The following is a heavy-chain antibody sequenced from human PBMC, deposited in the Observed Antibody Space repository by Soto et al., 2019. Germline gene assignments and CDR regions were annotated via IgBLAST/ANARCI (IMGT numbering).Heavy chain of an antibody. CDR3: ARSKKGGGYDYYYYGMDV. D-gene: IGHD3-16*01. V-gene: IGHV3-11*06. CDR2: ISSSSSYT. CDR1: GFTFSDYY. Sequence: GGSLRLSCAASGFTFSDYYMSWIRQAPGKGLEWVSYISSSSSYTNYADSVKGRFTISRDNAKNSLYLQMNSLRAEDTAVYYCARSKKGGGYDYYYYGMDVWGQGTTVTVSS. J-gene: IGHJ6*02.